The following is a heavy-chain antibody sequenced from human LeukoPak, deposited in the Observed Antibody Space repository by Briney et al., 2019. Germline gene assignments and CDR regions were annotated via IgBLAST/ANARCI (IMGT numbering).Heavy chain of an antibody. Sequence: SETLSLTCTVSGGSISSYYWSWIRQPAGKGLEWIGRIYTSGSTNYNPSLKSRVTMSVDTSKNQFSLKLSSVTAADTAVYYCAREGGYGLDGNWFDPWGQGTLVTVSS. CDR2: IYTSGST. CDR3: AREGGYGLDGNWFDP. J-gene: IGHJ5*02. V-gene: IGHV4-4*07. CDR1: GGSISSYY. D-gene: IGHD1-1*01.